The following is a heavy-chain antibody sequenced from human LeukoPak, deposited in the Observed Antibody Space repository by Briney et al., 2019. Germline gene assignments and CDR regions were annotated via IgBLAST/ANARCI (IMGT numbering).Heavy chain of an antibody. J-gene: IGHJ4*02. D-gene: IGHD3-22*01. CDR2: INPNSGSK. Sequence: ASVTVSCMASGYTFTGYYMHWVRQAPGQGLEWMGWINPNSGSKKYAQKLQGRVTITSDTYINTPYMELSRLRSDGTAVYYCAREGGYYDSSGYYHSRYFDYWGQGTLVTVSS. CDR3: AREGGYYDSSGYYHSRYFDY. CDR1: GYTFTGYY. V-gene: IGHV1-2*02.